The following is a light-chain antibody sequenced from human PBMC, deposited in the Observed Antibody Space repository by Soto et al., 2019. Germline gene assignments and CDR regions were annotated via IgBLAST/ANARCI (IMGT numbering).Light chain of an antibody. Sequence: QSALTQPASVSGSPGQSITISCTGTIYDVGAYHYVSWYQQFPGKAPKLILYEVSNRPSGISNRFSGFRSGSTASLTVSGLQPEDDAHYYCSSHSSSSAYYVFGTGTKVTVL. CDR1: IYDVGAYHY. CDR3: SSHSSSSAYYV. V-gene: IGLV2-14*01. CDR2: EVS. J-gene: IGLJ1*01.